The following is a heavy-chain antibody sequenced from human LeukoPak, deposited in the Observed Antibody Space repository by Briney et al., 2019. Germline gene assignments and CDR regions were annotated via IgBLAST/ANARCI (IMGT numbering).Heavy chain of an antibody. D-gene: IGHD1-14*01. J-gene: IGHJ3*02. CDR2: ISSSSSYI. CDR3: TDTGPADAFDI. CDR1: GFTFSSYS. V-gene: IGHV3-21*01. Sequence: PGGSLRLSCAASGFTFSSYSMNWVRQAPGKGLEWVPSISSSSSYIYYADSVNGRFTISRDNAKNSLYLQMNSLRAEDTAVYYCTDTGPADAFDIWGQGTMVTVSS.